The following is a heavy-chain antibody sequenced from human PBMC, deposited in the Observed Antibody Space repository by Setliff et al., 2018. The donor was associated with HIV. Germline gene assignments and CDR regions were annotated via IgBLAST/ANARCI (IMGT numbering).Heavy chain of an antibody. CDR2: IWFDGSNK. CDR1: GFTFSGFG. V-gene: IGHV3-30*02. J-gene: IGHJ4*02. CDR3: ARAYNVYDYRSDSSGYDY. Sequence: GGSLRLSCAASGFTFSGFGMHWVRQAPGKGLEWVAVIWFDGSNKYYADSVKGRFIISRDNSKNTLYLQMNSLRAEDTAVYYCARAYNVYDYRSDSSGYDYWGQGTLVTVSS. D-gene: IGHD3-22*01.